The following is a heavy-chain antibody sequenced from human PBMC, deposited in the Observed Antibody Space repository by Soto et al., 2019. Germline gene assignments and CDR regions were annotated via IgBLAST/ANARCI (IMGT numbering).Heavy chain of an antibody. J-gene: IGHJ3*02. V-gene: IGHV1-69*01. CDR3: ASNYGGNPRGAFDI. Sequence: QVQLVQSGAEVKKPGSSVKVSCKASGGTFSSYAISWVRQAPGQGLEWMGGIIPIFGTVNYAQKFQGRVTITADESTSTAYMELSSLSSEYTAVYYCASNYGGNPRGAFDIWGQGTMVTVSS. D-gene: IGHD4-17*01. CDR2: IIPIFGTV. CDR1: GGTFSSYA.